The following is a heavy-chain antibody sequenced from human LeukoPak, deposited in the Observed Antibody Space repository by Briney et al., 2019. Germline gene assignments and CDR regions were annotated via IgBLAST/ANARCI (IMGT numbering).Heavy chain of an antibody. J-gene: IGHJ5*02. CDR1: GGSISSYY. V-gene: IGHV4-59*12. Sequence: SETLSLTCTVSGGSISSYYWSWIRQPPGKGLEWIGYIYYSGTTNYNPSLKSRVTISVDTSKNQFSLKLSSVTAADTAVYYCARSSDSYYDFWSGLTYNWFDPWGQGTLVTVSS. D-gene: IGHD3-3*01. CDR3: ARSSDSYYDFWSGLTYNWFDP. CDR2: IYYSGTT.